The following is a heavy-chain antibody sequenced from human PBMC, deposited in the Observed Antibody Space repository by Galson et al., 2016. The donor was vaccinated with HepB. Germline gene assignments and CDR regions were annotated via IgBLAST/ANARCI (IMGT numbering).Heavy chain of an antibody. D-gene: IGHD3-3*01. V-gene: IGHV4-39*01. J-gene: IGHJ2*01. Sequence: SETLSLTCSVSGVSMSSSNHYWGWIRQSPGKGLEWIGSIYYSGSTYYNPSLYSRVTISLDTPKNQFSLKLSSVTASDTAVYYCARHVGVRSFYDFRGGPYFDLWGRGTLVTVSS. CDR3: ARHVGVRSFYDFRGGPYFDL. CDR2: IYYSGST. CDR1: GVSMSSSNHY.